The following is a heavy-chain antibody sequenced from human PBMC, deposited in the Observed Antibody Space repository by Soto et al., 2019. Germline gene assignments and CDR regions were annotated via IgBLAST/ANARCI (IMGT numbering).Heavy chain of an antibody. J-gene: IGHJ4*01. CDR1: GGTFSSYA. CDR3: ARSGYSDHYFDY. CDR2: IIPRFGTT. V-gene: IGHV1-69*13. Sequence: ASVKVSCKASGGTFSSYAIRWVRQAPGQGLEWMVGIIPRFGTTNYAQKFQGRVTITADESTSTAYMELISLRSEDTAVDYCARSGYSDHYFDYWG. D-gene: IGHD3-3*01.